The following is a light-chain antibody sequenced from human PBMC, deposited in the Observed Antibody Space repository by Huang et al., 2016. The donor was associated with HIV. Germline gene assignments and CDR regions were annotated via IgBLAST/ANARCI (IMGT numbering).Light chain of an antibody. V-gene: IGKV3-11*01. CDR2: DTS. CDR3: QQRSNWPIT. CDR1: QSVNNY. Sequence: EIVLTQSPATLSLSPGERATLSCRASQSVNNYLAWYQHKPGQAPRLLIYDTSKRATGIPARFSGSVSGTDFALTISSLEPEDFAVYYCQQRSNWPITFGQGTRLEIK. J-gene: IGKJ5*01.